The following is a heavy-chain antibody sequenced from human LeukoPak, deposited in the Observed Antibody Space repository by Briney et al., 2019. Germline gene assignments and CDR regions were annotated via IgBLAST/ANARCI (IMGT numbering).Heavy chain of an antibody. CDR1: GFTFSSYG. Sequence: GGSLRLSCAASGFTFSSYGMQWVRQAPGKGLVWASRINTDGSSTTYADSVKGRFTISRDNAKNTLYLQMNSLRAEDTAVYYCATQASVGYWGQGTLVTVSS. CDR2: INTDGSST. D-gene: IGHD1-26*01. J-gene: IGHJ4*02. CDR3: ATQASVGY. V-gene: IGHV3-74*01.